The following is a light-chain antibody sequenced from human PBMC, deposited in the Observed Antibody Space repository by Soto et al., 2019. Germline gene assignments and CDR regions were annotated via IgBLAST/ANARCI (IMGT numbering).Light chain of an antibody. CDR1: SSDFGGYNY. J-gene: IGLJ1*01. Sequence: VLTQPASLAGSPGQSITISCTGSSSDFGGYNYISWYQQYPGKAPKLLIYEVTNRPSGVSDRFSGSNSGNTASLTISGLQADDEADYFCSSYTRSRNSRVFGTGTKVTVL. CDR3: SSYTRSRNSRV. CDR2: EVT. V-gene: IGLV2-14*01.